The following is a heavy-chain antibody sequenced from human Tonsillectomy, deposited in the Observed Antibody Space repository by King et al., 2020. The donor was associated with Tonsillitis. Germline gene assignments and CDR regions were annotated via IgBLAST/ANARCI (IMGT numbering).Heavy chain of an antibody. Sequence: VQLVESGGAVVQPGRSLRLSCAASGFSFEDYDMHWVRQAPGKGLEWVSTIDWKSSNIAYAASVKGRFTVSRDNAKNSLFLQMNSLRPDDTALYYCARDTSASYYDNNAKGWFNPWGQGTLVTVSS. J-gene: IGHJ5*02. CDR1: GFSFEDYD. CDR2: IDWKSSNI. D-gene: IGHD3-16*01. V-gene: IGHV3-9*01. CDR3: ARDTSASYYDNNAKGWFNP.